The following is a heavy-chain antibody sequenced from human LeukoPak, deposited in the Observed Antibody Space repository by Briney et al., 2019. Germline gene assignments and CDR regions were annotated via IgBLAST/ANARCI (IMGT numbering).Heavy chain of an antibody. J-gene: IGHJ4*02. D-gene: IGHD2-21*02. Sequence: GGSLRLSCAASGFTFSSYAMSWVRQAPGKGLEWVSAISGSGGSTYYADSVKGRFTISRDNSKNTLYLQMNSLRAEDTAVYYCAKERIVEVTAIYPGGFDYWGQGTLVTVSS. V-gene: IGHV3-23*01. CDR2: ISGSGGST. CDR3: AKERIVEVTAIYPGGFDY. CDR1: GFTFSSYA.